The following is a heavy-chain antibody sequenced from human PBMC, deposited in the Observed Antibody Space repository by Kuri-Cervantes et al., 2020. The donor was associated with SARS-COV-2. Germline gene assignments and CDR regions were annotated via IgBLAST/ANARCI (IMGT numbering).Heavy chain of an antibody. V-gene: IGHV4-30-2*01. CDR3: ARADWVTMRFSRGPHFDY. CDR2: IYHSGST. J-gene: IGHJ4*02. Sequence: SETLSLTCTVSGGSISSGGYYWSWIRQPPGKGLEWIGYIYHSGSTYYNPSLKSRVTISVDRSKNQFSLKLSSVTAADTAVYYCARADWVTMRFSRGPHFDYWGQGTLVTVSS. D-gene: IGHD3-3*01. CDR1: GGSISSGGYY.